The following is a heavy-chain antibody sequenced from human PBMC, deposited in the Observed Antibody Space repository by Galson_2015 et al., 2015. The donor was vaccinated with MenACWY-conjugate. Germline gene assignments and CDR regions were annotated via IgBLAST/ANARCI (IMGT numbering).Heavy chain of an antibody. CDR1: GFTFSSYS. J-gene: IGHJ6*02. Sequence: SLRLSCAASGFTFSSYSMNWVRQAPGKGLEWVSSISSSSSYIYYADSVKGRFTISRDNAKNSLYLQMNSLRAEDTAVYYCARDFIAAAAGMDVRGQGTTVTVSS. CDR3: ARDFIAAAAGMDV. CDR2: ISSSSSYI. D-gene: IGHD6-13*01. V-gene: IGHV3-21*01.